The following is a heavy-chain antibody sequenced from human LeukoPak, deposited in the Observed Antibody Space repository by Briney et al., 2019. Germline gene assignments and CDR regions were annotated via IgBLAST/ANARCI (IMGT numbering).Heavy chain of an antibody. V-gene: IGHV1-69*13. J-gene: IGHJ6*02. Sequence: GASVKVSCRASGGTFSSCAISWVRQAPGQGLEWMGGIIPIFGTANYAQKFQGRVTITADESTSTAYMELSSLRSEDTAVYYCASKTQDDYYYYGMDVWGQGTTVTVSS. CDR3: ASKTQDDYYYYGMDV. CDR2: IIPIFGTA. CDR1: GGTFSSCA.